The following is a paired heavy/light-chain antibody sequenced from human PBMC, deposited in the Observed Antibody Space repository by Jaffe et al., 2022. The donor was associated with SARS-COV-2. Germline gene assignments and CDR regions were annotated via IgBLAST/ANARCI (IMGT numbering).Light chain of an antibody. CDR1: QSVSSY. J-gene: IGKJ4*01. CDR3: QQYNNWPPYLT. V-gene: IGKV3-15*01. CDR2: GAS. Sequence: EIVMTQSPATLSVSPGERATLSCRASQSVSSYLAWYQQKPGQAPRLLIYGASTRATGIPVRFSGSGSGTEFTLTISSLQSEDFAVYYCQQYNNWPPYLTFGGGTKVEIK.
Heavy chain of an antibody. V-gene: IGHV3-7*01. J-gene: IGHJ4*02. D-gene: IGHD6-13*01. Sequence: EVQLVESGGGLVQPGGSLRLSCAASGFTFSTYWMSWVRQAPGKGLEWVANIKQDGSEKYYVDSVRGRFTISRDNAKNSLYLQMNSLRGEDTAVYYCASFLGPGSSWTTPYFDHWGQGTLVTVSS. CDR1: GFTFSTYW. CDR2: IKQDGSEK. CDR3: ASFLGPGSSWTTPYFDH.